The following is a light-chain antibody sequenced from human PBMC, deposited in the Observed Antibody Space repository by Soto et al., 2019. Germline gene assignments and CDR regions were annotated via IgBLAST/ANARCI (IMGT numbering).Light chain of an antibody. Sequence: QSVLTQPPSVSAAPGQKVTISCSGSSSNIGNNYVSWYQQLPGTAPKLLIYENNKRPSGIPDRFSGSKSGTSATLGITGLQTGDEADYYCGTWDSSLSAEFGGGTKLT. CDR2: ENN. V-gene: IGLV1-51*02. CDR3: GTWDSSLSAE. J-gene: IGLJ2*01. CDR1: SSNIGNNY.